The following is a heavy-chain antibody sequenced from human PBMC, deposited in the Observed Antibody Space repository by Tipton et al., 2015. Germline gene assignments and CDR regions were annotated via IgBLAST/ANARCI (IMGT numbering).Heavy chain of an antibody. Sequence: TLSLTCTVSGGSFSDYYWSWIRQSPGEGLEWIGYIYYSGSTNYNPSLRSRVAISVDASKNQFSLKLSSVTAADTAVYYCARLDTVTTELDYWGQGTLVTVSS. D-gene: IGHD4-17*01. V-gene: IGHV4-59*08. CDR3: ARLDTVTTELDY. CDR1: GGSFSDYY. J-gene: IGHJ4*02. CDR2: IYYSGST.